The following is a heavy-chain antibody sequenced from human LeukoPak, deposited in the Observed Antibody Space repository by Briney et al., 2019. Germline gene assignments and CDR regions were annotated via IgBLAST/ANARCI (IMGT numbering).Heavy chain of an antibody. CDR1: GFTFSSYA. D-gene: IGHD3-9*01. J-gene: IGHJ4*02. CDR3: AQLRDILTGDY. CDR2: ISYDGSNK. V-gene: IGHV3-30-3*01. Sequence: GGSLRLSCAASGFTFSSYAMHWVRQAPGKGREGVAVISYDGSNKYYADSVKGRFTIPRDNSKNTLYLQMNSLRAEDTAVYYCAQLRDILTGDYWGQGTLVTVSS.